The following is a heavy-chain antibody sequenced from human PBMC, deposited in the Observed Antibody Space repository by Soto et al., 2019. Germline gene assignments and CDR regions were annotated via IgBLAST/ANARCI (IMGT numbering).Heavy chain of an antibody. J-gene: IGHJ6*02. CDR1: GGSFSGYY. CDR3: AVYCSSTSCRRLERRYYYYYGMDV. Sequence: SETLSLTCAVYGGSFSGYYRSWIRQPPGKGLEWIGEINHSGSTNYNPSLKSRVTISVDTSKNQFSLKLSSVAAADTAVYYCAVYCSSTSCRRLERRYYYYYGMDVWAKGPRSPSP. D-gene: IGHD2-2*01. V-gene: IGHV4-34*01. CDR2: INHSGST.